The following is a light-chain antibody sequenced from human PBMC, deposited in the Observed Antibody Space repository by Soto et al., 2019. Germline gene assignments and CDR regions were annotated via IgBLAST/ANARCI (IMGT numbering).Light chain of an antibody. CDR2: EVT. V-gene: IGLV2-8*01. CDR3: GSYAGINNLV. J-gene: IGLJ2*01. CDR1: SSDVGGYDY. Sequence: QSALTQPPSASGSPGQSVTISCTGTSSDVGGYDYVSWYQQHPGKAPKLMIYEVTKRPSGVPDRFSGSKSGNTASLTVSGLQAEDEADYYCGSYAGINNLVFGGGTKLTV.